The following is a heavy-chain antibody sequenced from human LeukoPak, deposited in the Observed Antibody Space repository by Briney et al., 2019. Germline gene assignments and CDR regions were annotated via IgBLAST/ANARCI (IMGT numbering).Heavy chain of an antibody. Sequence: PGGSLRLSCAASAFTFSNYAMSWVRQAPGKGLEWASGISGNGGNTYYADSVKGRFTISRDNSKNTLYLQMNSLRAEDTAVYYCAKALSITGNPESGWGQGTLVTVSS. J-gene: IGHJ4*02. V-gene: IGHV3-23*01. D-gene: IGHD1-20*01. CDR2: ISGNGGNT. CDR3: AKALSITGNPESG. CDR1: AFTFSNYA.